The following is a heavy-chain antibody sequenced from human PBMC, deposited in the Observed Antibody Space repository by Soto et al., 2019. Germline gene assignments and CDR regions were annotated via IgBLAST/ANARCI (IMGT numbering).Heavy chain of an antibody. J-gene: IGHJ4*02. CDR3: AKVMAPFSLRFVFDY. CDR2: ISYDGSNK. Sequence: VPLVESGGGLVKPGGSLRLSCAASGFTFSSYSMNWVRQAPGKGLEWVAVISYDGSNKYYADSVKGRFTISRDNSKNTLYLQMNSLRAEDTAVYYCAKVMAPFSLRFVFDYWGQGTLVTVSS. D-gene: IGHD5-12*01. V-gene: IGHV3-30*18. CDR1: GFTFSSYS.